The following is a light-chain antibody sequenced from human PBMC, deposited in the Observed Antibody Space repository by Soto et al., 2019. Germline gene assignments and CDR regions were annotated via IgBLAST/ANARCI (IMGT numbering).Light chain of an antibody. CDR1: SSNIGSNF. CDR3: QSYDSNLGGSL. V-gene: IGLV1-51*01. CDR2: DND. J-gene: IGLJ2*01. Sequence: QSVLTQPPSVSAAPGQRVAISCSGSSSNIGSNFVSWYRHVPGTAPKLLIYDNDKRPSEIPDRFSGSKSGTSATLAITGLQTGDEVDYYCQSYDSNLGGSLFGGGTKLTVL.